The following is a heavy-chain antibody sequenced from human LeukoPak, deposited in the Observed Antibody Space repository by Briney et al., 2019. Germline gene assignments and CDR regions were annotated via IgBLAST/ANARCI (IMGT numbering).Heavy chain of an antibody. Sequence: GGSLRLSCAASGFSFSRYEMSWVRQAPGKGLEWVSYINRAGTTEEYADSVKGRFTISRDNAKNSLYLQMYSLRAEDTAVYYCARGEQLYYFAYWGQGTLVTVSS. D-gene: IGHD1/OR15-1a*01. V-gene: IGHV3-48*03. CDR2: INRAGTTE. J-gene: IGHJ4*02. CDR3: ARGEQLYYFAY. CDR1: GFSFSRYE.